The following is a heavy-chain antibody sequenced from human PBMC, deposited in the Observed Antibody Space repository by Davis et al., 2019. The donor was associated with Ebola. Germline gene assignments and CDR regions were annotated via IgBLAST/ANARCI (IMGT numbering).Heavy chain of an antibody. CDR1: GYTFTSYH. CDR2: INPSGGST. CDR3: ARGVPIFGVVIANWFDP. D-gene: IGHD3-3*01. V-gene: IGHV1-46*01. Sequence: AASAKVSCKASGYTFTSYHMHWVRQAPGQGLEWMGIINPSGGSTSYAQKFQGRVTMTRDTSTSTVYMELSSLRSEDTAVYYCARGVPIFGVVIANWFDPWGQGTLVTVSS. J-gene: IGHJ5*02.